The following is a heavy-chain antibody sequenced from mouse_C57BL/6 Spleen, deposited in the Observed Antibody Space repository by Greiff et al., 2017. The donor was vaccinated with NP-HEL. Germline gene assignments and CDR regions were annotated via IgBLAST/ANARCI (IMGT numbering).Heavy chain of an antibody. CDR1: GYTFTDYE. D-gene: IGHD2-5*01. CDR3: TRGDSNYAYYFDY. J-gene: IGHJ2*01. CDR2: IDPETGGT. V-gene: IGHV1-15*01. Sequence: QVQLQQSGAELVRPGASVTLSCKASGYTFTDYEMHWVKQTPVHGLEWIGAIDPETGGTAYNQKFKGKAILTADKSSSTAYMELRSLTSEDSAVYYCTRGDSNYAYYFDYWGQGTTLTVSS.